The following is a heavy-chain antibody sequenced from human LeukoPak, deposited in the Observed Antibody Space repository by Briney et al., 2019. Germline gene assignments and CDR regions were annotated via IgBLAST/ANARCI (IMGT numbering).Heavy chain of an antibody. D-gene: IGHD6-6*01. CDR1: GYSFTTYW. CDR2: IYSGDSDT. J-gene: IGHJ3*02. Sequence: GESLKISCKGSGYSFTTYWIGWVRQMPGKGLEWMAIIYSGDSDTRYSPSFQGQVTISVDKSINTAYLQWSSLKASDTAIYYCARRSSASNTFDMWGQGTMVTVSS. CDR3: ARRSSASNTFDM. V-gene: IGHV5-51*01.